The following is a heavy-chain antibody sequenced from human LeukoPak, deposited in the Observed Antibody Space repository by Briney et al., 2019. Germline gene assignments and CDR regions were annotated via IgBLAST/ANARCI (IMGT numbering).Heavy chain of an antibody. CDR2: IGASGAYT. V-gene: IGHV3-23*01. CDR3: AKRPTMTTVTTPSWRVCDS. J-gene: IGHJ4*02. CDR1: GFTFSSYA. D-gene: IGHD4-17*01. Sequence: TGGSLSLSCAASGFTFSSYAMNWVRQAPGKGLEWVSAIGASGAYTFYADSVKGRFTISRDNSRNTLYLQMNSLRAEDTAVYYCAKRPTMTTVTTPSWRVCDSWGQGTLVTVSA.